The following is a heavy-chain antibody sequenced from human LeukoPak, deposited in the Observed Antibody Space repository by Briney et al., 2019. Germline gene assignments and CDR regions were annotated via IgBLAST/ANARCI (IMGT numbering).Heavy chain of an antibody. V-gene: IGHV4-39*01. CDR1: GGSISSSSYY. J-gene: IGHJ4*02. CDR3: ARQGFLES. D-gene: IGHD3-3*01. CDR2: IYYSGST. Sequence: SETLSLTCTVSGGSISSSSYYWGWIRQPPGKGLEWIGSIYYSGSTYYNPSLKSRVTISVDTSKNQFSLKLSSVTAADTAVYYCARQGFLESWGQGTLVTVSS.